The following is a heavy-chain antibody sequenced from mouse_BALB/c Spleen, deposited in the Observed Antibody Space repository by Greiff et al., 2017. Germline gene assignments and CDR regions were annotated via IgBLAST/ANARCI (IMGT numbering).Heavy chain of an antibody. CDR1: GYTFSSYW. CDR3: ARRSDGYFLDY. CDR2: ILPGSGST. V-gene: IGHV1-9*01. Sequence: QVQLKQSGAELMKPGASVKISCKATGYTFSSYWIEWVKQRPGHGLEWIGEILPGSGSTNYNEKFKGKATFTADTSSNTAYMQLSSLTSEDSAVYYCARRSDGYFLDYWGQGTTLTVSS. D-gene: IGHD2-3*01. J-gene: IGHJ2*01.